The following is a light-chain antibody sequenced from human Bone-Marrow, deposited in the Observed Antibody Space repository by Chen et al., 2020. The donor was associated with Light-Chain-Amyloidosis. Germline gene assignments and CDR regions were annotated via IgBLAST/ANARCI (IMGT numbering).Light chain of an antibody. CDR1: SSNIGADYD. Sequence: QSVLTQPPPVSGAPGQRVTISCTGSSSNIGADYDVHWYQQLPGAAPKLLIFRNTNRPSGGPDRFSGFKSGTSASLVITGLQAEDEAYYYYQSYDSSLSAWVFGGGTKLTVL. V-gene: IGLV1-40*01. CDR3: QSYDSSLSAWV. J-gene: IGLJ3*02. CDR2: RNT.